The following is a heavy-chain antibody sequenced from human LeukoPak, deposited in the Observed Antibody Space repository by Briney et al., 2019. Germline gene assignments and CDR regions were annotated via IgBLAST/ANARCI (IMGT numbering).Heavy chain of an antibody. V-gene: IGHV3-74*01. D-gene: IGHD5-24*01. CDR3: ARSVVEMATTEWTGYDIDY. CDR1: GFTFSSYW. CDR2: ISIDGSST. Sequence: GGSLRLSCAASGFTFSSYWMHWVRHTPEKGLVWVSRISIDGSSTTYADSVRGRFTISRDNAKNSLYLQMNSLRAEDTAVYYCARSVVEMATTEWTGYDIDYWGQGTLVTVSS. J-gene: IGHJ4*02.